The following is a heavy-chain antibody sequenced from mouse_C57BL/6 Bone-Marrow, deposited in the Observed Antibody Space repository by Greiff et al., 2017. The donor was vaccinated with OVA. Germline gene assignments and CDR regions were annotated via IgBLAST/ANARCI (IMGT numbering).Heavy chain of an antibody. Sequence: VQLQQPGAELVKPGASVKLSCKASGYTFTSYWMQWVKQRPGQGLEWIGEIDPSDSYTNYNQKFKGKATLTVDTSSSTAYMQLSSLTSEDSAVYYCAGRLYDYDVGDYAMDYWGQGTAVTVSS. CDR1: GYTFTSYW. CDR2: IDPSDSYT. D-gene: IGHD2-4*01. V-gene: IGHV1-50*01. CDR3: AGRLYDYDVGDYAMDY. J-gene: IGHJ4*01.